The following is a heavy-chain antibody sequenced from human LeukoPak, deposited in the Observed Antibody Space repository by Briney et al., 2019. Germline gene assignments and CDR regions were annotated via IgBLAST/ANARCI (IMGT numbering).Heavy chain of an antibody. D-gene: IGHD6-6*01. Sequence: GASVKVSCKASGYTFTGYYIHWVRQAPGQGLEWMGWINPNSGGTNYAQKFQGRVTMTRDTSISTAYMELSRLRSEDTAVYYCASPVGIAARMGYYMDVWGKGTTVTVSS. CDR1: GYTFTGYY. CDR3: ASPVGIAARMGYYMDV. J-gene: IGHJ6*03. CDR2: INPNSGGT. V-gene: IGHV1-2*02.